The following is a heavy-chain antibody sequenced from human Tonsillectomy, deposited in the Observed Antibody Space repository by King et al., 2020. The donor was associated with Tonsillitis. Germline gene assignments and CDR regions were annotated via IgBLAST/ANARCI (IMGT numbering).Heavy chain of an antibody. D-gene: IGHD2-2*01. CDR1: GFSFSDFA. CDR3: VKAGCSSTSCSFDY. V-gene: IGHV3-64*03. J-gene: IGHJ4*02. CDR2: VSGDGTRT. Sequence: VQLVESGGALVQPGGSLRLSCSASGFSFSDFAIHWVRQAPGRGLEYFSVVSGDGTRTYYSDSVRGRFTISSDNSHNTVDVQVTGLRAEDTALYYCVKAGCSSTSCSFDYWGQGTLVTVSS.